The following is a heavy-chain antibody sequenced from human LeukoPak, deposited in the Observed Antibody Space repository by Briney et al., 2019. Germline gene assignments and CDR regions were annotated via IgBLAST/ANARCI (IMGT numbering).Heavy chain of an antibody. D-gene: IGHD1-14*01. CDR1: GFTFSSYA. J-gene: IGHJ6*02. CDR2: IHGSVSGSAGST. V-gene: IGHV3-23*01. CDR3: ANGRMDV. Sequence: GGSLRLSCVASGFTFSSYAMAWVRQAPGEGLEWVSSIHGSVSGSAGSTYFADSVKGRFTISRDNSKNTLYLQMNSLRAEDTAVYYCANGRMDVWGQGTTVTVSS.